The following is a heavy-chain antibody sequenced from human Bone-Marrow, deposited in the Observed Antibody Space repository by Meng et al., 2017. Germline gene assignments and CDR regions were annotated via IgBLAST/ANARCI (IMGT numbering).Heavy chain of an antibody. J-gene: IGHJ4*02. CDR3: ARVYCTNGVCYYYFDY. CDR1: GYTFTGYY. D-gene: IGHD2-8*01. V-gene: IGHV1-2*06. CDR2: INPNSGGT. Sequence: ASVKVSCKASGYTFTGYYMHWVRQAPGQGLEWMGRINPNSGGTNYAQKFQGRVTMTRDTSISTAYMELSRLRSDDTAVYYCARVYCTNGVCYYYFDYWGQGTRVT.